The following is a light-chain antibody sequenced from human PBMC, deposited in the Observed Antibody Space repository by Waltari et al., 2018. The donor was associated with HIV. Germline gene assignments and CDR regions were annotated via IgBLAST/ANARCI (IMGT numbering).Light chain of an antibody. CDR1: QSVSRN. CDR2: GAS. CDR3: HRYNNWPIDR. J-gene: IGKJ2*01. V-gene: IGKV3-15*01. Sequence: EIVMTQSPATLSVSPGDRATLSCRASQSVSRNLAWYQQKPGQAPRLLIYGASTRATGIPVRFSGNGSGTEFTLTISSLQSEDFVRDYCHRYNNWPIDRFGQGTKLEIK.